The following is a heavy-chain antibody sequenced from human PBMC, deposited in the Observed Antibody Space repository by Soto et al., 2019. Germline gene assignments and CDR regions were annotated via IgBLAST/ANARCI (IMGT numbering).Heavy chain of an antibody. V-gene: IGHV4-31*03. CDR3: ARDPYYRFSGMDV. CDR1: GGSISSGGYY. J-gene: IGHJ6*02. Sequence: QVQLQESGPGLVKPSQTLSLTCTVSGGSISSGGYYWSWIRQHPGKGLEWIAYIYYSGSTDYNPSLKSRVTISVDTSKNQFSLKLSSVTAADTAVYYCARDPYYRFSGMDVWGQGTTVTVSS. CDR2: IYYSGST. D-gene: IGHD3-22*01.